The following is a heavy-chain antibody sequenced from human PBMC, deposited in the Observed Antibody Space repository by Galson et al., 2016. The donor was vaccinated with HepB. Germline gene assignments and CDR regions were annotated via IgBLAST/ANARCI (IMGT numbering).Heavy chain of an antibody. J-gene: IGHJ5*02. D-gene: IGHD2-15*01. Sequence: QSGAEVKRAGESLKISCKASGYSFTTFWIGWARQMPGKGLEWIGLIHPGNSETRYSPSFQGQVTISADKSVTTAYLPWGSLKPSDTANYYCSRGDIVGLGSGSYNWFSPWGQGTLVTVSS. CDR1: GYSFTTFW. V-gene: IGHV5-51*01. CDR3: SRGDIVGLGSGSYNWFSP. CDR2: IHPGNSET.